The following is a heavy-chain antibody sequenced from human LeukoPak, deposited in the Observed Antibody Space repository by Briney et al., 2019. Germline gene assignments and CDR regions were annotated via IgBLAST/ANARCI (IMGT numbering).Heavy chain of an antibody. D-gene: IGHD2-15*01. CDR2: INPGDSDT. CDR1: GYSFTSYW. J-gene: IGHJ4*02. CDR3: ARRLGYCSGGSCYDYYFDY. V-gene: IGHV5-51*01. Sequence: GESLKISCKGSGYSFTSYWIGWVRQMPGKGLEWMGIINPGDSDTRYSPSFQGQVTISADKSISTAYLQWSSLKASDTAMYYCARRLGYCSGGSCYDYYFDYWGQGTLVTVSS.